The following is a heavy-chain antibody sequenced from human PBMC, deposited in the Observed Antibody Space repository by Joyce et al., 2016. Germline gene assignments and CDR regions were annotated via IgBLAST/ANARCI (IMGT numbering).Heavy chain of an antibody. CDR1: GFTVSSNY. J-gene: IGHJ4*02. V-gene: IGHV3-53*01. Sequence: EVQLVESGGGLIQPGGSLRLSCAASGFTVSSNYMSWVRQTPGKGLECVSVIYSADTTYYAESVKGRFTISRDNSKNTLYLQMNSLRAEDTAVYYCAREGRLRGFIYGPEVYWGQGTLVTVSS. D-gene: IGHD5-18*01. CDR2: IYSADTT. CDR3: AREGRLRGFIYGPEVY.